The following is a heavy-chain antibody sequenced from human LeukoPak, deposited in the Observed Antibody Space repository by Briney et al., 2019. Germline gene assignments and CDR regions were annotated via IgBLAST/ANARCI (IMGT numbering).Heavy chain of an antibody. CDR3: ARDLLGYCSGGSCSHEY. V-gene: IGHV1-69*04. J-gene: IGHJ4*02. D-gene: IGHD2-15*01. CDR1: GGTFSSYT. Sequence: ASVKVSCKASGGTFSSYTISWVRQAPGQGLEWMGRIIPILGIANYAQKFQGRVRITADKSTSTAYMELSSLRSEDTAVYYCARDLLGYCSGGSCSHEYWGQGTLVTVSS. CDR2: IIPILGIA.